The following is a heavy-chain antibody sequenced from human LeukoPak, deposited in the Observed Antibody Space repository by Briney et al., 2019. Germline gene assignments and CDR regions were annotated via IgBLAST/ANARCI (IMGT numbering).Heavy chain of an antibody. CDR2: IGTDGDT. CDR1: GFTFSSYD. D-gene: IGHD1-1*01. Sequence: PGGSLRLSCAASGFTFSSYDMQWVRQATGKGLEWVSGIGTDGDTYYSDSVKGRFSISRENVEKSLYLQMNSLRAGDTAVYFCARGGPIGTTFFDYWGQGTLVTVSS. CDR3: ARGGPIGTTFFDY. V-gene: IGHV3-13*04. J-gene: IGHJ4*02.